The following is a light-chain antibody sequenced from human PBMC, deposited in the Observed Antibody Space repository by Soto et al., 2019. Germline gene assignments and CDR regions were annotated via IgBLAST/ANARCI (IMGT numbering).Light chain of an antibody. J-gene: IGKJ5*01. CDR2: GVS. V-gene: IGKV3-20*01. CDR3: QQYGSLPN. Sequence: IVLTQSPGTLSLSPGERATLSCRASQSVRSTYLAWYQQKPGQAPRILIYGVSSRATDIPDRFSGSGSGTDFTLTISRLEPEDFSVYYCQQYGSLPNFGQGTRLEIK. CDR1: QSVRSTY.